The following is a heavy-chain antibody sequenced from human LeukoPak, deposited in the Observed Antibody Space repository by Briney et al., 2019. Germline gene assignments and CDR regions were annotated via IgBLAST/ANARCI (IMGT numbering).Heavy chain of an antibody. V-gene: IGHV4-39*07. CDR1: GGSINRSSYY. J-gene: IGHJ4*02. D-gene: IGHD6-13*01. CDR3: ARGHIVAAGNNFDS. Sequence: SETLSLTCTVSGGSINRSSYYWGWIRQPPGKGLEWIGTIYYGGNTYYNPSLKSRVTISVDTSKNQFSLSLNSVTAADTAVYYCARGHIVAAGNNFDSWGQGTLVTVSS. CDR2: IYYGGNT.